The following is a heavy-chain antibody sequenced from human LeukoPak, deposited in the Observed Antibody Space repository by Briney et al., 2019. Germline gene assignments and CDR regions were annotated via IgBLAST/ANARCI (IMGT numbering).Heavy chain of an antibody. J-gene: IGHJ4*02. V-gene: IGHV4-61*02. CDR3: ARVHKLLWFGEGPFFDY. D-gene: IGHD3-10*01. CDR1: GGSISSGSYY. CDR2: IYTSGST. Sequence: SETLSLTCTVSGGSISSGSYYWSWIRQPAGKGLEWIGRIYTSGSTNYNPSLKSRVTISVDTSKNQFSLKLSSVTAADTAVYYWARVHKLLWFGEGPFFDYWGQGTLVPSPQ.